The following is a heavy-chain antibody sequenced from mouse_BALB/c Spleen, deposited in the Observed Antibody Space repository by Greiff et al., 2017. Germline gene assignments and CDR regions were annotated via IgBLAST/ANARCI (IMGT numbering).Heavy chain of an antibody. Sequence: QVQLKESGAELVRPGSSVKISCKASGYAFSSYWMNWVKQRPGQGLEWIGQIYPGDGDTNYNGKFKGKATLTADKSSSTAYMQLSSLTSEDSAVYFCARGDYRYDPFAYWGQGTLVTVSA. V-gene: IGHV1-80*01. CDR1: GYAFSSYW. D-gene: IGHD2-14*01. CDR3: ARGDYRYDPFAY. J-gene: IGHJ3*01. CDR2: IYPGDGDT.